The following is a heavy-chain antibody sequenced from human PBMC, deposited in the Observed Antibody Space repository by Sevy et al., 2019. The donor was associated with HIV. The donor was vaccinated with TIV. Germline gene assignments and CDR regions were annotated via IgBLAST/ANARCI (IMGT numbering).Heavy chain of an antibody. D-gene: IGHD2-21*01. CDR3: ARELWPGDY. CDR2: INQDGSQK. J-gene: IGHJ4*02. CDR1: GFTFNNYF. Sequence: GGSLRLSCAASGFTFNNYFMGWVRKAPGKGLEWIANINQDGSQKNYVDSVKGRFTITRDNARNLVFLQMNSLRVDDTAVYYCARELWPGDYWGQGTLVTVSS. V-gene: IGHV3-7*01.